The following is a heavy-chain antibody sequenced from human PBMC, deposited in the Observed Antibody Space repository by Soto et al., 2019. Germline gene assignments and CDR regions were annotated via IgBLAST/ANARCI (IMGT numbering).Heavy chain of an antibody. CDR2: ISASGVST. CDR1: GFIFNNYA. J-gene: IGHJ4*01. CDR3: AKVPLRPYHFDY. Sequence: EVQLLDSGGGLAQPGGSLRVSCAASGFIFNNYAMNWVRQAPGEGLQWVAGISASGVSTYYADSVKGRYIISRDTSKHPLSLQMNSLRAEDTDIYYCAKVPLRPYHFDYWGLGTLVTVSS. D-gene: IGHD4-17*01. V-gene: IGHV3-23*01.